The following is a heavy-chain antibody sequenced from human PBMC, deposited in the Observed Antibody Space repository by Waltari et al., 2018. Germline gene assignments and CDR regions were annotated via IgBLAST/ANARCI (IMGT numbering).Heavy chain of an antibody. D-gene: IGHD3-16*01. CDR3: AKGYYVAAYFDH. V-gene: IGHV3-23*01. Sequence: EVQLLEFGGGLVQPGGSLRLPCAAPGFTFSNFAMGWVRQAPGKGLEWVSTINSDGDLTYYADSVKGRFTISRDNSKNTLYLQVSSLRAEDTAVYYCAKGYYVAAYFDHWGQGTLVTVSS. J-gene: IGHJ4*02. CDR2: INSDGDLT. CDR1: GFTFSNFA.